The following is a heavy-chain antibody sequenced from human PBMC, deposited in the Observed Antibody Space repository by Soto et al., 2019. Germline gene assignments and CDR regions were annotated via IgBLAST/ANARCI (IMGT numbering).Heavy chain of an antibody. Sequence: QVRLQQWGAGLLKPSETLALTCAVHGGSFRGYYWSWIRQPPGKGLEWIGEINHSGGTNYNPPLKSRVSISVDASKHQFSLQLSSVTAADTAVYYCARLWSSNEGSSWGQGTLVAVSS. J-gene: IGHJ4*02. V-gene: IGHV4-34*01. CDR1: GGSFRGYY. D-gene: IGHD2-21*01. CDR2: INHSGGT. CDR3: ARLWSSNEGSS.